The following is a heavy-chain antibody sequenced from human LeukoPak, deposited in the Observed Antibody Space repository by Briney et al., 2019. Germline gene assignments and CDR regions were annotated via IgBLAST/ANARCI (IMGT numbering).Heavy chain of an antibody. D-gene: IGHD3-10*01. V-gene: IGHV3-23*01. J-gene: IGHJ4*02. CDR3: AAGTSPYYYFDF. CDR1: GFTFSNSA. CDR2: ISGSSDII. Sequence: GGSLRLSCVASGFTFSNSAMRWVRQAPGKGLEWVSAISGSSDIIYYADSVKGRFTISRDNSKNTLYLQMNSLRAEDTAVYYCAAGTSPYYYFDFWGQGTLVTVSS.